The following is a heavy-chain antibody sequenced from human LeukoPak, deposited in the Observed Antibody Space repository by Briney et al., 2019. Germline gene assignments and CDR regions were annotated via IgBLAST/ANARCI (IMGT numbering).Heavy chain of an antibody. Sequence: ASVKVSCKASGYTFTAYHIHWVRQAPGKGLEWMGGFDPEDGETIYAQKFQGRVTMTEDTSTDTAYMELSSLRSEDTAVYYCATVERRGGYYFDYWGQGTLVTVSS. V-gene: IGHV1-24*01. CDR1: GYTFTAYH. CDR2: FDPEDGET. J-gene: IGHJ4*02. CDR3: ATVERRGGYYFDY. D-gene: IGHD1-1*01.